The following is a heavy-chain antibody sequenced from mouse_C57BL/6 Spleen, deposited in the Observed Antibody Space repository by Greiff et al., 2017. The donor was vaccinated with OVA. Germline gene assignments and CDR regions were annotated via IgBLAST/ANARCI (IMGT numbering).Heavy chain of an antibody. D-gene: IGHD1-1*01. Sequence: QVQLQQPGAELVRPGSSVKLSCKASGYTFTSYWMHWVKQRPIQGLEWIGNIDPSDSDTPYNQKFKDKATLTVDTSSSTAYMQLSSLTSEDSAVYYCARSREFITTVVATNYFDYWGQGTTLTVSS. J-gene: IGHJ2*01. CDR2: IDPSDSDT. CDR3: ARSREFITTVVATNYFDY. V-gene: IGHV1-52*01. CDR1: GYTFTSYW.